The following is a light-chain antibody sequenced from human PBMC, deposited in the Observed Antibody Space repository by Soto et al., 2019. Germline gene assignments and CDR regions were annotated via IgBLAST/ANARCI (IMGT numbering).Light chain of an antibody. CDR3: QQYGNAPLA. CDR2: GAS. J-gene: IGKJ4*01. Sequence: EVVLTQSPGTLSLSPGERASLSCMASRSVRSNFLAWYHQRPGRAPRLLSYGASSRATDIPDRCSGRVSGTDFTLTISRVEPEDFGVYYCQQYGNAPLAFGGGTKVDIK. CDR1: RSVRSNF. V-gene: IGKV3-20*01.